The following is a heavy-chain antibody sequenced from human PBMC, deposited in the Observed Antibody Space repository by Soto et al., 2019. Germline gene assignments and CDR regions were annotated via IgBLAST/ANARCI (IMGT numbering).Heavy chain of an antibody. V-gene: IGHV4-39*01. CDR2: IYYSGST. J-gene: IGHJ4*02. Sequence: SETLSLTCTVSGGSISSSSYYWGWIRQPPGKGLEWIGSIYYSGSTYYNPSLKSRVTISVDTSKNQFSLKLSSVTAADTAVYYCARLEQQLGNDYWGKGTLVTVSS. CDR1: GGSISSSSYY. D-gene: IGHD6-13*01. CDR3: ARLEQQLGNDY.